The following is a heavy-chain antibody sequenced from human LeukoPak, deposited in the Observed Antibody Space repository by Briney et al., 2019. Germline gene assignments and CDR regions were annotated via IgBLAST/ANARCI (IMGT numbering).Heavy chain of an antibody. V-gene: IGHV3-48*03. CDR1: GFTFSSYE. CDR3: AREHSGYDFPGRDYYYMDV. Sequence: GGSLRLSCAASGFTFSSYEMNWVRQAPGKGLEWVSYISSSGSIIYYADSVKGRFTISRDNAKNSLYLQMNSLRAEDTAVYYCAREHSGYDFPGRDYYYMDVWGKGTTVTVSS. D-gene: IGHD5-12*01. J-gene: IGHJ6*03. CDR2: ISSSGSII.